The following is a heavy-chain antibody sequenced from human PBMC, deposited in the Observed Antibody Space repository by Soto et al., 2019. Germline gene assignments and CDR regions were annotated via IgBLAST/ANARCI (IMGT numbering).Heavy chain of an antibody. J-gene: IGHJ4*02. CDR3: ARSQNRKFDYGAYY. CDR2: IWDDGSNK. D-gene: IGHD4-17*01. Sequence: QVQLVESGGGVVQPGRSLRLSCAASGFTFSSYGMHWVRQAPGKGLEWVAVIWDDGSNKYYADSVKGRFTISRDNSKNTLYLQMNSMRAEDTAVYYCARSQNRKFDYGAYYWGEGTLVTVSS. CDR1: GFTFSSYG. V-gene: IGHV3-33*01.